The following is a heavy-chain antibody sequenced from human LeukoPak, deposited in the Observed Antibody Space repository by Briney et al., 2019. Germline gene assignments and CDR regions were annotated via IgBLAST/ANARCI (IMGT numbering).Heavy chain of an antibody. CDR2: IYYSGST. CDR1: GGSISNGDYY. D-gene: IGHD5-12*01. CDR3: ARPHGGYSYGDAFDI. V-gene: IGHV4-30-4*08. J-gene: IGHJ3*02. Sequence: SQTLSLTCTVSGGSISNGDYYWNWIRQPPGKGLEWIGYIYYSGSTYYNPSLKSRVTISVDTSKSQFSLKLSSVTAADTAVYYCARPHGGYSYGDAFDIWGQGTLVTVSS.